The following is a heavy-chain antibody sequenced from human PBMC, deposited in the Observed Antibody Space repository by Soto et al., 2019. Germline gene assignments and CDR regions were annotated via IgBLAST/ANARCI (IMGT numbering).Heavy chain of an antibody. J-gene: IGHJ5*02. V-gene: IGHV4-31*03. CDR1: GGSISSGGYY. CDR3: ARSVFP. Sequence: QVQLQESGPGLVKPSQTLSLTCTVSGGSISSGGYYWSWIRQHPGKGLEWIGYIYYSGSTYYKPSLKERVTRTVDQAKDQFPLKLSSVTAADTAVYYCARSVFPWGRGTLVTVSS. CDR2: IYYSGST.